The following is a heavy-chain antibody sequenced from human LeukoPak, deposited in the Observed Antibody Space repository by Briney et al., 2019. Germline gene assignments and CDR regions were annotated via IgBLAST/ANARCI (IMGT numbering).Heavy chain of an antibody. CDR1: GYSISTSNW. Sequence: SETLSLTCAVSGYSISTSNWWGWIRPSPGKGLEGIGYIYYTGSTYYNPSLKSRVTMSVDTSKNQFSLKLSSVTAVDTAVYYCARYDILTGLQGGFFDYWGQGTLVTVSS. J-gene: IGHJ4*02. D-gene: IGHD3-9*01. CDR3: ARYDILTGLQGGFFDY. V-gene: IGHV4-28*01. CDR2: IYYTGST.